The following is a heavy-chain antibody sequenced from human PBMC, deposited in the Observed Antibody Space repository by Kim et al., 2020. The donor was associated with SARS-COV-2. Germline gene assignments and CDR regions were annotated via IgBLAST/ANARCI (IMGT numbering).Heavy chain of an antibody. CDR2: ISAYNGNT. CDR3: ARFELDYDILTGYYSSGPFDY. J-gene: IGHJ4*02. CDR1: GYTFTSYG. V-gene: IGHV1-18*01. Sequence: ASVKVSCKASGYTFTSYGISWVRQAPGQGLEWMGWISAYNGNTNYAQKLQGRVTMTTDTYTSTAYMELRSLRSDDTAVYYCARFELDYDILTGYYSSGPFDYWGQGTLVTVSS. D-gene: IGHD3-9*01.